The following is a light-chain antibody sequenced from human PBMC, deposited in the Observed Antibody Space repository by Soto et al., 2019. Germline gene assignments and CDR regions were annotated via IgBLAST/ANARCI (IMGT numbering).Light chain of an antibody. V-gene: IGLV2-14*01. J-gene: IGLJ2*01. CDR3: SSYRRTTFPHVV. Sequence: QSVLTQPASVSGSPGQSITISCTGTSSDIGADDFVSWYQHHPDKTPKLIIFKVTYRPTGISHRFSASKSGNTASLTISGLEAEDEAFYYCSSYRRTTFPHVVFGGGTKLTVL. CDR2: KVT. CDR1: SSDIGADDF.